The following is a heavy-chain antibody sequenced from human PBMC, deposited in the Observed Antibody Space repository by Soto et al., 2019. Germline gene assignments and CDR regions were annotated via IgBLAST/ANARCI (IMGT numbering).Heavy chain of an antibody. D-gene: IGHD6-6*01. Sequence: GGSLRLSCEASGFIFSSYAITWVRQAPGKGLEWVSTISGTGVNTYYADSVKGRFTVSRDNSKNTVWLQMNSLRAADSSVYYCAKDSVHNLYRTSSLEDCFGPWGQGT. CDR3: AKDSVHNLYRTSSLEDCFGP. V-gene: IGHV3-23*01. CDR2: ISGTGVNT. J-gene: IGHJ5*02. CDR1: GFIFSSYA.